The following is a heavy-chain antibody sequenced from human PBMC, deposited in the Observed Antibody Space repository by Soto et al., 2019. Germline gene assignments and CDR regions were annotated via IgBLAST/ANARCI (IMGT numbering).Heavy chain of an antibody. D-gene: IGHD5-18*01. CDR3: AGRQGRYSYGYRGLFVH. Sequence: QVQLVQSGAEVKKPGASVKVSCKASGYTFTSYGISWVRQAPGQGLEWMGWISAYNGNTNYAQKLQGIVTMTTDTSTSTAYRELRSLRSDDTAVYYCAGRQGRYSYGYRGLFVHWGQGTLVTVSS. V-gene: IGHV1-18*01. CDR1: GYTFTSYG. CDR2: ISAYNGNT. J-gene: IGHJ5*02.